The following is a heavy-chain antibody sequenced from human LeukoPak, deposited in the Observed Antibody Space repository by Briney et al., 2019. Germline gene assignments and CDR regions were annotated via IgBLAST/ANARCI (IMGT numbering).Heavy chain of an antibody. CDR2: INSDGTRT. CDR1: GFTFTSYW. V-gene: IGHV3-74*01. J-gene: IGHJ4*02. CDR3: ASSYCGNDCYRRGEDY. Sequence: PGGSLRLSCAASGFTFTSYWMHWVRQAPGKGLVWVSRINSDGTRTSYADSVKGRFTISRDNAKNILYLQMNSLRAEDTAVYYCASSYCGNDCYRRGEDYWGQGTLVTVSS. D-gene: IGHD2-21*02.